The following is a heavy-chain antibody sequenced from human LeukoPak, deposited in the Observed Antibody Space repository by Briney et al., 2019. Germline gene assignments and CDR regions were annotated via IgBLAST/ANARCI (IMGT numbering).Heavy chain of an antibody. D-gene: IGHD4-17*01. CDR2: IYYSGST. CDR1: GGSISSYY. V-gene: IGHV4-59*01. J-gene: IGHJ4*02. Sequence: SETLSLTCTVSGGSISSYYWSWIRQPPGKGLEWIGYIYYSGSTNYNPSLKSRVTISVDTFKNQFSLKLSSVTAADTAVYYCARAYGDYDDFDYWGQGTLVTVSS. CDR3: ARAYGDYDDFDY.